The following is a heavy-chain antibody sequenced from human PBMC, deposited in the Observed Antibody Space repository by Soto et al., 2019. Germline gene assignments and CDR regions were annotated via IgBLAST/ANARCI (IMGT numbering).Heavy chain of an antibody. CDR2: IYHSGST. V-gene: IGHV4-4*02. Sequence: PSETLSLTCAVSGGSISSSNWWSWVRQPPGKGLEWSGEIYHSGSTNYNPSLKSRVTISVDKSRNQFSLKLSSVTAADTAVYYCARVRAVAGYYYYYGMDVWGQGTTVTVSS. CDR1: GGSISSSNW. CDR3: ARVRAVAGYYYYYGMDV. J-gene: IGHJ6*02. D-gene: IGHD6-19*01.